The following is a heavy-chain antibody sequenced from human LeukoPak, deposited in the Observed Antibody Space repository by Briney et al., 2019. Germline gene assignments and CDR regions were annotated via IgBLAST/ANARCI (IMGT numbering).Heavy chain of an antibody. D-gene: IGHD2-15*01. J-gene: IGHJ3*02. CDR1: GGSLSSYY. CDR3: ARASDSCSGGSCYPDAFDI. V-gene: IGHV4-4*07. CDR2: IYTSEST. Sequence: SETLSLTCTVSGGSLSSYYWSWIRQPAGKGLEWIGRIYTSESTNYNPSLKSRVTMSVDTSKNQFSLKLASVTAADTAVYYRARASDSCSGGSCYPDAFDIWGQGTMVTVSS.